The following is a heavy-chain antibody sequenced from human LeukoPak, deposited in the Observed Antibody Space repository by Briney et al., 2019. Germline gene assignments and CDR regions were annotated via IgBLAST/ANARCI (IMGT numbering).Heavy chain of an antibody. CDR1: GFTFSSYW. D-gene: IGHD2-21*01. CDR3: AKCWNDWYYFDY. V-gene: IGHV3-74*01. Sequence: PGGSLGLSCAASGFTFSSYWMHWVRQAPGKGLVWVSRINSDGSSTSYADSVKGRFTISRDNAKNTLYLQMNSLRAEDTAVYYCAKCWNDWYYFDYWGQGTQVTVSS. CDR2: INSDGSST. J-gene: IGHJ4*02.